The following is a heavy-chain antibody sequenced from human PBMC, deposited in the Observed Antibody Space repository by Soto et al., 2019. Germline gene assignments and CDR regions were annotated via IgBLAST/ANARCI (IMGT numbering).Heavy chain of an antibody. V-gene: IGHV3-23*01. CDR1: GFTFSSYA. CDR3: AKDPAAMQEYFQH. J-gene: IGHJ1*01. D-gene: IGHD2-2*01. Sequence: GGSLRLSCAASGFTFSSYAMSWVRQAPGKGLEWVSAISGSGGSTYYAGSVKGRFTISRDNSKKTLYLQMNSLRAEDTAVYYCAKDPAAMQEYFQHWGQGTLVTVSS. CDR2: ISGSGGST.